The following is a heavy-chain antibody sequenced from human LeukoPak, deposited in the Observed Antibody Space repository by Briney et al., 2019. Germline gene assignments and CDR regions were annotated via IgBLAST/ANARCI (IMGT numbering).Heavy chain of an antibody. CDR2: IYYSGST. CDR1: GGSISSSIYY. J-gene: IGHJ5*02. Sequence: SETLSLTCTVSGGSISSSIYYWSWIRQHPGKGLEWIGYIYYSGSTYYNPSLKSRVTISVDTSKNQFSLKLSSVTAADTAVYYCARTVGWFGELLEFDPWGQGTLVTVSS. D-gene: IGHD3-10*01. CDR3: ARTVGWFGELLEFDP. V-gene: IGHV4-31*03.